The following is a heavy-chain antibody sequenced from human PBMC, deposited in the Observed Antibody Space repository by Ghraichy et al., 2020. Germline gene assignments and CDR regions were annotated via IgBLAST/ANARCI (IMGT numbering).Heavy chain of an antibody. D-gene: IGHD6-6*01. CDR1: GGSISSGSYY. V-gene: IGHV4-61*02. CDR2: IYTSGST. Sequence: SETLSLTCTVSGGSISSGSYYWSWIRQPAGKGLEWIGRIYTSGSTNYNPSLKSRVTISVDTSKNQFSLKLSSVTAADTAVYYCARGDSSSKGWFDPWGQGTLVTVSS. J-gene: IGHJ5*02. CDR3: ARGDSSSKGWFDP.